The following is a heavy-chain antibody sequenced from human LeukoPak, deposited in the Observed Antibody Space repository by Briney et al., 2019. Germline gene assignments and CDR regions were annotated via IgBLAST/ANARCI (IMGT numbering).Heavy chain of an antibody. D-gene: IGHD3-22*01. J-gene: IGHJ6*02. V-gene: IGHV4-59*08. CDR1: GGSISSYY. Sequence: SETLSLTCTVSGGSISSYYWSWIRQRPGKGLECIGYTYYSGSTNYNPSLKSRVTISVDTSKNQFSLKRSAVTAADTAVYYCARRPLYYYDSSGYSTYYYYGMDVWGQGTTVTVSS. CDR2: TYYSGST. CDR3: ARRPLYYYDSSGYSTYYYYGMDV.